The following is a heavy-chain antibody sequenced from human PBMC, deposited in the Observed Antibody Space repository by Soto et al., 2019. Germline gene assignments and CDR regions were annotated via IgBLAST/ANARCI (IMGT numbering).Heavy chain of an antibody. J-gene: IGHJ4*02. V-gene: IGHV4-31*03. D-gene: IGHD5-18*01. CDR1: GGSISSGGYY. Sequence: PSETLSLTCTVSGGSISSGGYYWSWIRQHPGKGLEWIGYIYYSGSTYYNPSLKSRVTISVDTSKNQFSLKLSSVTAADTAVYYCARGAGGLWAYFDYWGQGTLVTVSS. CDR2: IYYSGST. CDR3: ARGAGGLWAYFDY.